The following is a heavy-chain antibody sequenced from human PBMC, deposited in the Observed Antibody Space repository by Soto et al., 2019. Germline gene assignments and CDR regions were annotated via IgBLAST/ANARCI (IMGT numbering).Heavy chain of an antibody. CDR1: GGSISSGGYY. CDR2: LYYSGTT. J-gene: IGHJ3*01. D-gene: IGHD4-4*01. Sequence: QVQLQESGPGLVKPSQTLSLTCTVSGGSISSGGYYWSWIRQHPGQGLEWIGYLYYSGTTYYNPSLKSRVTISVDTSKNHFSLRLSSVTAADTAVYYCAAVNLSPAPDGGNSIAFDVWGQGTMVTVSS. CDR3: AAVNLSPAPDGGNSIAFDV. V-gene: IGHV4-31*03.